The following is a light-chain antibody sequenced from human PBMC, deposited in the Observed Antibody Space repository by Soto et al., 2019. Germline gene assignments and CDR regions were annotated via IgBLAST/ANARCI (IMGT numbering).Light chain of an antibody. CDR2: DVS. Sequence: QSALTQPASVSGSPGQSIAISCTGTSSDVGGYNYVSWYQHHPGKAPKLLIYDVSNRPSGVSNRFSGSKSGNTASLTISGLQTEHEADYYCSSYTSSSTQYVFGTGTKVTVL. J-gene: IGLJ1*01. CDR3: SSYTSSSTQYV. CDR1: SSDVGGYNY. V-gene: IGLV2-14*03.